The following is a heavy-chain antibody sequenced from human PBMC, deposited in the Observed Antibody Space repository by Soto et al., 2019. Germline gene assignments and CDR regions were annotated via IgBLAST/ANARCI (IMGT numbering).Heavy chain of an antibody. CDR2: ITPNTGDR. J-gene: IGHJ5*02. CDR1: GYNFRDYY. V-gene: IGHV1-2*02. D-gene: IGHD6-13*01. Sequence: RASVKVSCKASGYNFRDYYLHWVRQAPGLGLEWMGWITPNTGDRDYAQRFQGRITLTTDTSLDTAYMEINGLTLDDTAIYYCARSGDRKSSPARIDPWGQGALVTVSS. CDR3: ARSGDRKSSPARIDP.